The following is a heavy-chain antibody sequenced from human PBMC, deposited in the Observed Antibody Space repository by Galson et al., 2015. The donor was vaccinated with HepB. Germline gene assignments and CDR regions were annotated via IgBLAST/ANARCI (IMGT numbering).Heavy chain of an antibody. J-gene: IGHJ4*02. Sequence: SVKVSCKASGYTFTDYLIHWVRQAPGHGLQWLGWINPNSGATNYAEKFQGWVTMAGDTSINTAYMELSRLKSDDTAIYYCARGTVLGIFDYWGEGALVTVSS. V-gene: IGHV1-2*04. CDR1: GYTFTDYL. CDR2: INPNSGAT. D-gene: IGHD7-27*01. CDR3: ARGTVLGIFDY.